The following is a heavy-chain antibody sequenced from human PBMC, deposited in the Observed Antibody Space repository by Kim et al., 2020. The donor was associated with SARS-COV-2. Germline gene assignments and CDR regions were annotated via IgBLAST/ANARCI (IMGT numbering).Heavy chain of an antibody. V-gene: IGHV5-51*01. CDR3: VRQAKQAYFDY. J-gene: IGHJ4*02. Sequence: GESLKISCKGSGYRFTNYWIGWVRQMPGKGLEWMAVIYPDDSDTRYSPSFQGQVTISADKSISTAYLQWSYLKASDTAMYYCVRQAKQAYFDYWGQGVLVTVSS. CDR2: IYPDDSDT. CDR1: GYRFTNYW.